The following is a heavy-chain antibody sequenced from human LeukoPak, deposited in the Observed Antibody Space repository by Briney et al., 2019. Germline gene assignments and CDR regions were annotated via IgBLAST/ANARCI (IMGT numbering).Heavy chain of an antibody. CDR2: IWYDGSNK. J-gene: IGHJ4*02. CDR1: GFTFSSYG. D-gene: IGHD2-2*01. CDR3: ARDGGGIVVVPEYYFDY. Sequence: GRSLRLSCAASGFTFSSYGMHWVRQAPGKGLEWVAVIWYDGSNKYYADSVKGRFTISRGNSKNTLYLQMNSLRAEDTAVYYCARDGGGIVVVPEYYFDYWGQGTLVTVSS. V-gene: IGHV3-33*01.